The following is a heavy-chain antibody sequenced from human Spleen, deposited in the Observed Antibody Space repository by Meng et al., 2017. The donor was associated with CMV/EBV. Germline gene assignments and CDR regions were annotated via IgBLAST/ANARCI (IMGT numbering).Heavy chain of an antibody. CDR3: ARGPLHYDFWSGYYKPYYYGMDV. Sequence: SETLSLTCTVSGGSISSSSYYWGWIRQPPGKGLEWIGSIYYSGSTYYNPSLKSRVTISVGTSKNQFSLKLSSVTAADTAVYYCARGPLHYDFWSGYYKPYYYGMDVWGQGTTVTVSS. CDR1: GGSISSSSYY. V-gene: IGHV4-39*07. D-gene: IGHD3-3*01. CDR2: IYYSGST. J-gene: IGHJ6*02.